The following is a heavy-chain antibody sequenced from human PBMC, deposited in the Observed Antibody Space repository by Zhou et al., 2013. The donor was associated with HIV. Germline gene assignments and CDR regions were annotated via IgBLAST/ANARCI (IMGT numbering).Heavy chain of an antibody. CDR3: AREGGGKLTGDRYFDL. CDR1: GYTFNSYG. J-gene: IGHJ2*01. D-gene: IGHD7-27*01. CDR2: ISGHNGKT. Sequence: QVQLVQSGAEVKKPGASVKVSCKASGYTFNSYGISWVRQAPGQGLEWMGWISGHNGKTKYAQKFQGRVTMTTDTSTSTAYMEVRSLRSDDTAVYYCAREGGGKLTGDRYFDLWGRGTLVTVSS. V-gene: IGHV1-18*01.